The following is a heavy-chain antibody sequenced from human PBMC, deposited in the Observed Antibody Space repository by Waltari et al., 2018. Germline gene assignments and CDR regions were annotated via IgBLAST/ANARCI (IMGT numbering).Heavy chain of an antibody. Sequence: EVHLLESGGDLVAPGGSLRLSCAASEFTFSSYTMTWVRQAPGKGLEWVSSVTGSGDATNYAGSVRGRFIISRDNSMNTLYLQMNSLKADDTAVYYCARNDDAAWNYFEYWGLGTLVTVSS. CDR2: VTGSGDAT. CDR3: ARNDDAAWNYFEY. J-gene: IGHJ4*02. CDR1: EFTFSSYT. V-gene: IGHV3-23*01. D-gene: IGHD2-2*01.